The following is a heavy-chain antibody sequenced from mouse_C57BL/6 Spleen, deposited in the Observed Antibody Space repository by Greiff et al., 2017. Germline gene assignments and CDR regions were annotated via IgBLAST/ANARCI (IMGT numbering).Heavy chain of an antibody. J-gene: IGHJ3*01. CDR1: GYTFTGYW. D-gene: IGHD1-1*01. Sequence: QVQLQQSGAEMMKPGASVKLSCKATGYTFTGYWIEWVKQRPGHGLEWIGEILPGSGSTNYNEKFKGKATFTADTSSNTAYMQLSSLTTVDSASYYCARSHYYGSSSGFAYWGQGTLVTVSA. CDR2: ILPGSGST. CDR3: ARSHYYGSSSGFAY. V-gene: IGHV1-9*01.